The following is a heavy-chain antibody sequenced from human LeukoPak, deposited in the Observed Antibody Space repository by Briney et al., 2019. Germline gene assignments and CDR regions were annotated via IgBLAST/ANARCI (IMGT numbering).Heavy chain of an antibody. CDR2: ITSGGSTR. CDR3: ARVVRGYFDY. CDR1: GFTFSDYY. J-gene: IGHJ4*02. Sequence: PGGSLRLSCAASGFTFSDYYMSWIRQAPGKGLEWVSYITSGGSTRYYADSVKGRFTISRDNSKNTLYLQMNSLRAEDTAVYYCARVVRGYFDYWGQGTLVTVSS. D-gene: IGHD2/OR15-2a*01. V-gene: IGHV3-11*04.